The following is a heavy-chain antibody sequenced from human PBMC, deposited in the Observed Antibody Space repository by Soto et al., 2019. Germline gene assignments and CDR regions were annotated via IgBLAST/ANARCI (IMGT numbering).Heavy chain of an antibody. Sequence: PGGSLRLSCAASGFTFSYYYMSWIRQAPGKGLEWVSYISSSSSYTNYADSVKGRFTISRDNAKNSLYLQMNSLRAEDTAVYYCARVPLSDYDFWSGYYPQYYFDYWGQGTLVTVSS. D-gene: IGHD3-3*01. J-gene: IGHJ4*02. CDR2: ISSSSSYT. CDR1: GFTFSYYY. V-gene: IGHV3-11*06. CDR3: ARVPLSDYDFWSGYYPQYYFDY.